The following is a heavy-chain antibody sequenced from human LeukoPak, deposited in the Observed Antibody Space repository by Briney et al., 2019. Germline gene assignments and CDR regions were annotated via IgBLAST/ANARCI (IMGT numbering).Heavy chain of an antibody. CDR2: VNHSGST. CDR1: GGSFSGYY. Sequence: PSETLSLTCAVYGGSFSGYYWSWIRQPPGKGLEWIGEVNHSGSTNYNPSLKSRVTISVDTSKNQFSLKLSSVTAADTPVYYCARGRGIAARRDYYYMDVWGKGTTVTVSS. CDR3: ARGRGIAARRDYYYMDV. D-gene: IGHD6-6*01. V-gene: IGHV4-34*01. J-gene: IGHJ6*03.